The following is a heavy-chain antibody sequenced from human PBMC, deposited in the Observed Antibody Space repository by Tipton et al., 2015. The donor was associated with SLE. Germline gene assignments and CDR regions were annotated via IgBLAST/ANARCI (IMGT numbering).Heavy chain of an antibody. CDR2: INPSGGRT. J-gene: IGHJ6*02. V-gene: IGHV1-46*01. Sequence: QVQLVQSGPEVKKPGASVKVSCKASGYTFTSYYIHWVRRAPGQGLEWMGIINPSGGRTSYAQKFQGRVTMTRDTSTSTVYMDLSSLRSEDTAVYYCATLVDSNLYYYGMDVWGQGTTVTVSS. CDR1: GYTFTSYY. CDR3: ATLVDSNLYYYGMDV. D-gene: IGHD2-21*01.